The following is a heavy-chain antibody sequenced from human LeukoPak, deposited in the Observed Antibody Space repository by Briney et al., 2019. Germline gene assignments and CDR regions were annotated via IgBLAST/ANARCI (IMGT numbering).Heavy chain of an antibody. D-gene: IGHD3-10*02. Sequence: GGSLRLSCAASGFTFSSYSMSWVRQAPGKGLEWVSTISGSGGSTYYADSVKGRFTISRDTSKNTLYLQMNSLRAEDTAVYYCAELGITMIGGVWGKGTTVTISS. CDR3: AELGITMIGGV. J-gene: IGHJ6*04. V-gene: IGHV3-23*01. CDR2: ISGSGGST. CDR1: GFTFSSYS.